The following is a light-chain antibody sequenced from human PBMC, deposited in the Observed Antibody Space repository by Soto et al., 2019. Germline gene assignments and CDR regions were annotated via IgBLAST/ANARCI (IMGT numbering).Light chain of an antibody. CDR2: GAS. V-gene: IGKV3-15*01. Sequence: EIVMTQSPATLSVSPGERATLSCRASQSVSSNLAWYQQKPGQAPRLLIYGASPRATGIPARFSGSGSGTEFTLTISSLQSEDFAVYYCQQDNNWPLTFGGGTKVEIK. CDR1: QSVSSN. CDR3: QQDNNWPLT. J-gene: IGKJ4*01.